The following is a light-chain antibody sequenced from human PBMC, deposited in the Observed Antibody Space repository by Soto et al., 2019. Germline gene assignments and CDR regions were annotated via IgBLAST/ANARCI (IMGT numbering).Light chain of an antibody. CDR2: DAS. V-gene: IGKV3-11*01. Sequence: EIVLTQSPATLSLSPGERATLSCRASQSVSSYLAWYQQKPGQAPRLLIYDASNRATGIPARFSGSGSGTGFTLAISSLEPEDFAVYYCQQRSNSDLTVGGGTKVDIK. CDR3: QQRSNSDLT. CDR1: QSVSSY. J-gene: IGKJ4*01.